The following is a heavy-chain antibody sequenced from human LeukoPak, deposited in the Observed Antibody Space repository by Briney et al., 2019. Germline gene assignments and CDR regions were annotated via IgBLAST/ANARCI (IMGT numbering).Heavy chain of an antibody. J-gene: IGHJ4*02. CDR2: ISSSSTI. Sequence: GGSLRLSCAASGFTFSSYSMRWVRQAPGKGLEWVSYISSSSTIYYADSVKGRFTIPRDNAKNSLYLQMNSLRDEDTAVYYCARIPYYFDYWGQGTLVTVSS. CDR3: ARIPYYFDY. CDR1: GFTFSSYS. V-gene: IGHV3-48*02.